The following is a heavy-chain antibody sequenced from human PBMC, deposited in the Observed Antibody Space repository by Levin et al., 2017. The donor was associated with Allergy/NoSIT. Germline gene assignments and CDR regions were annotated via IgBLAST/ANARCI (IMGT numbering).Heavy chain of an antibody. J-gene: IGHJ4*02. CDR3: AKSGLPAAIPHYYFDY. Sequence: HTGGSLRLSCAASGFAFSDYAMHWVRQAPGKGLEWLALISYDGNNKYYADSVKGRFTISRDSSKNTLYLQMNSLRPEDTAVYYCAKSGLPAAIPHYYFDYWGQGTLVTVSS. D-gene: IGHD2-2*02. CDR1: GFAFSDYA. CDR2: ISYDGNNK. V-gene: IGHV3-30-3*02.